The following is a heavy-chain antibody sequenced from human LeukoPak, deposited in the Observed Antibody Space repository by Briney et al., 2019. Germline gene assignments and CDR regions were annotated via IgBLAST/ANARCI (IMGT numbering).Heavy chain of an antibody. CDR3: AKGGYYYDSSGYYFDY. J-gene: IGHJ4*02. CDR1: GFTFSSYG. CDR2: ISYDGSNK. Sequence: RSLRLSCAASGFTFSSYGMHWVRQAPGKGLEWVAVISYDGSNKYYADSVKGRFTISRDNSKNTLYLQMNSLRAEDTAVYYCAKGGYYYDSSGYYFDYWGQGTLVTVSS. V-gene: IGHV3-30*18. D-gene: IGHD3-22*01.